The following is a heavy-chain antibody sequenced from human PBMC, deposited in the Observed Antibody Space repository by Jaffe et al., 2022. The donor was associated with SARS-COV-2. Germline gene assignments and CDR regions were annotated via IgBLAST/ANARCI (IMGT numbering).Heavy chain of an antibody. V-gene: IGHV4-31*03. CDR2: IYYSGST. Sequence: QVQLQESGPGLVKPSQTLSLTCTVSGGSISSGGYYWSWIRQHPGKGLEWIGYIYYSGSTYYNPSLKSRVTISVDTSKNQFSLKLSSVTAADTAVYYCARVPRSPTRDIVATGRYFDYWGQGTLVTVSS. J-gene: IGHJ4*02. CDR1: GGSISSGGYY. CDR3: ARVPRSPTRDIVATGRYFDY. D-gene: IGHD2-15*01.